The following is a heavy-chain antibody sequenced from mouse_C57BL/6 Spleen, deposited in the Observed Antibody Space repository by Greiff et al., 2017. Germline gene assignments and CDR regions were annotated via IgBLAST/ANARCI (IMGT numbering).Heavy chain of an antibody. CDR3: ARGGFGSSYVWYFDV. CDR1: GYTFTSYG. V-gene: IGHV1-81*01. J-gene: IGHJ1*03. CDR2: IYPRSGNT. Sequence: LQESGAELARPGASVKLSCKASGYTFTSYGISWVKQRTGQGLEWIGEIYPRSGNTYYNEKFKGKATLTADKSSSTAYMELRSLTSEDSAVYFCARGGFGSSYVWYFDVWGTGTTVTVSS. D-gene: IGHD1-1*01.